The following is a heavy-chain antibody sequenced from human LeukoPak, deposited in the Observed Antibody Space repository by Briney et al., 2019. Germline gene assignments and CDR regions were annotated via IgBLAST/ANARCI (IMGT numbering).Heavy chain of an antibody. D-gene: IGHD6-13*01. Sequence: GGSLRLSCAASGFTFSSYAMSWVRQAPGKGLEWVSAISGSGGSTYYADSVKGRFTISRDNSKNTLYLQMNSLRAEDTAVYYCAKAAIAAAGMPLYYFDYWGQGTLVTVSS. CDR3: AKAAIAAAGMPLYYFDY. CDR1: GFTFSSYA. V-gene: IGHV3-23*01. CDR2: ISGSGGST. J-gene: IGHJ4*02.